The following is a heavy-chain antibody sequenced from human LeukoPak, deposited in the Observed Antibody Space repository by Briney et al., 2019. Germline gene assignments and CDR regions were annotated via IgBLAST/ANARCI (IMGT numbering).Heavy chain of an antibody. Sequence: PGGSLRLSCSASGFTFSSYWMSWVRQAPGKGLEWVANIKQDGSEKYYVDSVKGRFTISRDNAKNSLYLQMNSLRAEDTAVYYCARDLVEYSSSPGYYYYYMDVWGKGTTVTVSS. CDR2: IKQDGSEK. CDR1: GFTFSSYW. J-gene: IGHJ6*03. CDR3: ARDLVEYSSSPGYYYYYMDV. V-gene: IGHV3-7*03. D-gene: IGHD6-6*01.